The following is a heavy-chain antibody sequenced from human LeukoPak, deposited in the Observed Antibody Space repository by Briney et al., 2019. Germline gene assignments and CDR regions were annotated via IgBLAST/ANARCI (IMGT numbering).Heavy chain of an antibody. CDR3: ARPRGSSGRGDFDY. D-gene: IGHD6-19*01. V-gene: IGHV1-18*01. CDR2: INAYNVNT. J-gene: IGHJ4*02. CDR1: GYTFTTYG. Sequence: ASVKVSCKASGYTFTTYGTSWVRQAPGQGLEWMGWINAYNVNTNYAQKLQGRVTMTTDTSTSTAYMELRSLRSDDTAVYYCARPRGSSGRGDFDYWGQGTLVTISS.